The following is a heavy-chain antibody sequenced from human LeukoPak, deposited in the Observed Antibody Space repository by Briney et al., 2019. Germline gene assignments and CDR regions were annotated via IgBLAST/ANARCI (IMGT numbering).Heavy chain of an antibody. CDR2: ISGNSDST. J-gene: IGHJ4*02. Sequence: PGGSLRLSCAASGFTFGIYAVSWVRQAPGRGLEWVSVISGNSDSTHYADSVKGRFNISRDNSKNTLYLQMNSLRAEDTAIYYCAKVISGYSADDWFRGYYFDYWGQGTLVTVSP. CDR1: GFTFGIYA. CDR3: AKVISGYSADDWFRGYYFDY. V-gene: IGHV3-23*01. D-gene: IGHD5-12*01.